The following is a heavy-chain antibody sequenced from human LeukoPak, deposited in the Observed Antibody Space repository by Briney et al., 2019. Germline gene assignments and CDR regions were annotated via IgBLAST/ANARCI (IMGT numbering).Heavy chain of an antibody. CDR2: ISGSGGST. J-gene: IGHJ4*02. D-gene: IGHD6-13*01. V-gene: IGHV3-23*01. CDR3: AKDGGVAAAGTFDY. CDR1: GFTFSSYA. Sequence: PGGSLRLSCAASGFTFSSYAMSWVRQAPGKGLEWVSAISGSGGSTYYAASVKGRFTIYRDNYKNTLYLQMNSLRAEDTAVYYCAKDGGVAAAGTFDYWGQGTLVTVSS.